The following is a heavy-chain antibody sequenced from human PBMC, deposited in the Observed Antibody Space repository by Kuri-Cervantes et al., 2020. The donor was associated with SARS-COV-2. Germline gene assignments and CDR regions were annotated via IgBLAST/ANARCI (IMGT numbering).Heavy chain of an antibody. V-gene: IGHV4-39*02. CDR1: GGSIRSSSYY. CDR2: IYDSGST. D-gene: IGHD2-2*01. Sequence: ESLKISCTVSGGSIRSSSYYWGWIRQPPGKGLEWSGSIYDSGSTYYNPSLKSRVTISVDTSKNQFTLKLSSVTAADTAVYSCARDSLDCSSTRCYYYSMDVWGKGTTVTVSS. J-gene: IGHJ6*03. CDR3: ARDSLDCSSTRCYYYSMDV.